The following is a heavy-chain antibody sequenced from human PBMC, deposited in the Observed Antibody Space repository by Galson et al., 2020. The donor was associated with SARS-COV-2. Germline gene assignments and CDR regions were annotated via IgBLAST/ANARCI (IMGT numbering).Heavy chain of an antibody. D-gene: IGHD3-9*01. CDR3: ATYQVMSGYWDGNFYFDK. V-gene: IGHV4-31*03. J-gene: IGHJ4*02. CDR2: IYYTGST. Sequence: ASETLSLTCSVSGGSINSGDSYWSWIRQRPGKGLEWIGYIYYTGSTYYNPSLKSRVTISVDTSKNLFSLELTSVTAADTAMYYCATYQVMSGYWDGNFYFDKWGQGALVTVSS. CDR1: GGSINSGDSY.